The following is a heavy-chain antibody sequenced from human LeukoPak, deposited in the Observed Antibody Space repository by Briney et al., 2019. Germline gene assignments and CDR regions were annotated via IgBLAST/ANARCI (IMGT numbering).Heavy chain of an antibody. CDR1: GGSISSYY. Sequence: SETLSLTCTVSGGSISSYYWSWIRQPPGKGPEWIGYIYYSGTTNYNPSLKSRVTISVDTSKNQFSLKMTSVTAADAAVYYCARHSSLSLGLFGSGSYLYWYFDLWGRGTLVTVSS. CDR3: ARHSSLSLGLFGSGSYLYWYFDL. CDR2: IYYSGTT. D-gene: IGHD3-10*01. V-gene: IGHV4-59*08. J-gene: IGHJ2*01.